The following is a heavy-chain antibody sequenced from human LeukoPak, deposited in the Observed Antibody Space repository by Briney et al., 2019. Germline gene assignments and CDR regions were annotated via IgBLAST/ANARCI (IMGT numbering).Heavy chain of an antibody. Sequence: SETLSLTCSVSGGSVSSYYWSWIRQPAGKGLEWIGRIYTSGSTNYNPSLKSRVTMSVDTSKNQFSLKLSSVTAADTAVYYCAREKVEETYYYYMDVWGKGTTVTVSS. V-gene: IGHV4-4*07. CDR3: AREKVEETYYYYMDV. CDR2: IYTSGST. CDR1: GGSVSSYY. J-gene: IGHJ6*03.